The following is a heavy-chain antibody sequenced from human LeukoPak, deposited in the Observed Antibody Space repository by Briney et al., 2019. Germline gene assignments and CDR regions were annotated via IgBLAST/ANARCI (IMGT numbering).Heavy chain of an antibody. J-gene: IGHJ3*02. CDR1: GFTFSSYA. Sequence: GGSLRLSCAASGFTFSSYAMNWVRQAPGKGLEWVSAISGSGGSTSYADSVKGRFTIPRDTAKNTLYLQMNSLRAEDTAVYYCAKDRGLRYDFWSGPISWHAFDIWGQGTVVTVSS. CDR2: ISGSGGST. V-gene: IGHV3-23*01. D-gene: IGHD3-3*01. CDR3: AKDRGLRYDFWSGPISWHAFDI.